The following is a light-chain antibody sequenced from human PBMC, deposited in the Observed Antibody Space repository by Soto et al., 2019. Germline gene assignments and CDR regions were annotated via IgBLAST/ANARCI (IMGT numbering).Light chain of an antibody. J-gene: IGLJ1*01. Sequence: QSVLTQPASVSGSPGQSITISCTGTSSDVGGYNYVSWYQQHPVKAPKLMIYDVTNRPSGVSDRFSGSKSGNTASLTISGLQAEDEADYYCSSYTSSSSTYVFGTGTKVTV. CDR1: SSDVGGYNY. CDR2: DVT. V-gene: IGLV2-14*01. CDR3: SSYTSSSSTYV.